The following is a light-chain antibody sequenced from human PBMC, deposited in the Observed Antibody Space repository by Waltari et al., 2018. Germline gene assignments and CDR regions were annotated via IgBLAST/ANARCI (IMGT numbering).Light chain of an antibody. CDR3: CSYTGSSTSYG. CDR2: EAV. J-gene: IGLJ1*01. Sequence: QSALTQPASVSGSPGQSTTISCTGASADLASYNLVSWYQHHPAKAPKPMIYEAVKRPSGVSNRFSGAKSGTTASLIISGLQADDEADYYCCSYTGSSTSYGCGSGTKVTVL. V-gene: IGLV2-23*01. CDR1: SADLASYNL.